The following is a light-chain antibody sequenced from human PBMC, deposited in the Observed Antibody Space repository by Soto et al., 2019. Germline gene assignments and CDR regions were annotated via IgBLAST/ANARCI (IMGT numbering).Light chain of an antibody. CDR2: GNN. CDR3: SAWDSTTAG. Sequence: SYELTQPPSVSVSPGQTASITCSGDELGHRDASWYQQKPDQSPVLVIYGNNKRPSGIPERFSGSNSGSTATLTISGTQTMDEADYYCSAWDSTTAGFGGGTKVTVL. J-gene: IGLJ2*01. V-gene: IGLV3-1*01. CDR1: ELGHRD.